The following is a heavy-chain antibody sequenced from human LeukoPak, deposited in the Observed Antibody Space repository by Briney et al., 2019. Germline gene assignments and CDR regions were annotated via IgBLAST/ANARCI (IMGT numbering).Heavy chain of an antibody. CDR2: ISSNGGST. J-gene: IGHJ6*03. D-gene: IGHD3-3*01. CDR3: ARDFWSGHNYYYYMDV. CDR1: GFPFSIYA. Sequence: VVSGGSFRLSCAASGFPFSIYAMNWVRRAPGKGLEYVSAISSNGGSTYYANSVKGRFTISRDNSKNTLYLQMGSLRAEDMAVYYCARDFWSGHNYYYYMDVWGKGTTVTVSS. V-gene: IGHV3-64*01.